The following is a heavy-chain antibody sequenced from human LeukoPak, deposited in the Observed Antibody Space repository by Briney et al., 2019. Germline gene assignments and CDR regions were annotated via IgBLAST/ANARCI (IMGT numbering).Heavy chain of an antibody. D-gene: IGHD2-15*01. CDR3: ARDRGRGVWYFDL. Sequence: PGGSLRLSCAASGFTVSSNYMSWVRQAPGKGLEWVSVIYTGGSTYYADSVKGRFTISRDDSTNTLYLQMNSLRAEDTAVYYCARDRGRGVWYFDLWGRGTLVTVSS. V-gene: IGHV3-53*01. J-gene: IGHJ2*01. CDR1: GFTVSSNY. CDR2: IYTGGST.